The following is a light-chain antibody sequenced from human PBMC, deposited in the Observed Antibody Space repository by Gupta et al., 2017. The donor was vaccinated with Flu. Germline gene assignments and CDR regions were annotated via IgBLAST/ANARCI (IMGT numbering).Light chain of an antibody. V-gene: IGLV2-23*02. CDR1: GFVVGSYNL. Sequence: ITISWPTTGFVVGSYNLCCYYQQEPGTPLMLMVYEISNRAAAASIRFSGSKSGNAASLTISELQEDDEAYYYCCSYAGSNTWVFGGGTKLTFL. CDR2: EIS. J-gene: IGLJ3*02. CDR3: CSYAGSNTWV.